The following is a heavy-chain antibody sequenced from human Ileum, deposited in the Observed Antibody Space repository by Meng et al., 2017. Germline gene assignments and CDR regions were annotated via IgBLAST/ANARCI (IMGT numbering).Heavy chain of an antibody. CDR3: ARRDNQGPGFGVDY. V-gene: IGHV7-4-1*02. CDR2: INTNSGNP. Sequence: QVQLGQSGSELKKPGASVKVSCKASGDTFTTYAMNWVRQAPGQGLEWMGWINTNSGNPTYAQGFTGRFVFSLDTSVSTAYLQISSLKAEDTAVYYCARRDNQGPGFGVDYWGQGTLVTVSS. J-gene: IGHJ4*02. CDR1: GDTFTTYA. D-gene: IGHD3-10*01.